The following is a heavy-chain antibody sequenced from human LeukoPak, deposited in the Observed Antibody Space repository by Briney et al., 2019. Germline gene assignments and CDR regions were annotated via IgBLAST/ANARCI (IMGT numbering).Heavy chain of an antibody. CDR3: AKNHYYDSSGYSYYYVMDV. J-gene: IGHJ6*02. V-gene: IGHV3-30*18. CDR2: ISYDGSNK. CDR1: GFTFSSYG. Sequence: PGGSLRLSCAASGFTFSSYGVHWVRQAPGKGLEWVAVISYDGSNKYYADSVKGRFTISRDNSKNTLYLQMNSLRPEDTAVYFCAKNHYYDSSGYSYYYVMDVWGQGTTVTVSS. D-gene: IGHD3-22*01.